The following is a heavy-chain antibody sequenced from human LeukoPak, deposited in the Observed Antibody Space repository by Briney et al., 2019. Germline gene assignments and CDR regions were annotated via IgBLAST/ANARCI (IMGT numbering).Heavy chain of an antibody. CDR1: GFTFSSYA. D-gene: IGHD5-18*01. CDR2: ISGSGGST. CDR3: AKISGYSYAYNWFDP. Sequence: SGGSLRLSCAASGFTFSSYAMSWVRQAPGKGLEWVSAISGSGGSTYYADSVKGRFTISRDNSKNTLYLQMNSLRAEDTAVYYCAKISGYSYAYNWFDPWGQGTLVTVSS. J-gene: IGHJ5*02. V-gene: IGHV3-23*01.